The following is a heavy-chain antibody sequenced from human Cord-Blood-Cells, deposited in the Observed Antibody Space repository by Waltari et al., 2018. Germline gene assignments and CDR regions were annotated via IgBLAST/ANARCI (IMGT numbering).Heavy chain of an antibody. V-gene: IGHV4-34*01. CDR3: ARGPNYSNYWFDP. CDR2: INHSGST. Sequence: QVQLQQWCAGLLKPSETMSLTCAVYGASFSGYSWSLIRQPPGKGLEWIGEINHSGSTNYNPSLKSRVTISVDTSKNQFSLKLSSVTAADTAVYYCARGPNYSNYWFDPWGQGTLVTVSS. CDR1: GASFSGYS. D-gene: IGHD4-4*01. J-gene: IGHJ5*02.